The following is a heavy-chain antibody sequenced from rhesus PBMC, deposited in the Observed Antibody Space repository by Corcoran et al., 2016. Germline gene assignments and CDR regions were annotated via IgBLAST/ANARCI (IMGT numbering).Heavy chain of an antibody. J-gene: IGHJ4*01. CDR3: ARIGYGNYRDY. Sequence: QVQLQESGPGLVKPSETLSLTCAVSGGSISSNYWSWIRQPPGKGLEWIGRIYGSGGGTDYSPTLKRRVTISTDPSKNQFSLKLSSVTAADTAVYYCARIGYGNYRDYWGQGVLVTVSS. V-gene: IGHV4-160*01. CDR2: IYGSGGGT. CDR1: GGSISSNY. D-gene: IGHD4-35*01.